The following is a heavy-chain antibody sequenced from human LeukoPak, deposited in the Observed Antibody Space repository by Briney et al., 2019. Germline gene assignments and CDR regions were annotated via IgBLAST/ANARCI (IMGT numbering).Heavy chain of an antibody. V-gene: IGHV4-31*03. CDR1: GDSISNGGYY. D-gene: IGHD1-14*01. J-gene: IGHJ4*02. Sequence: SQTLSLTCTVSGDSISNGGYYWSWIRLHHGKGLEWVGYIYDSGTTYYSPALQSRVSISVDTSDNKFSLKLKSLTAADTAVYYCARGGDRRGFDYWGQGTLVTVSS. CDR2: IYDSGTT. CDR3: ARGGDRRGFDY.